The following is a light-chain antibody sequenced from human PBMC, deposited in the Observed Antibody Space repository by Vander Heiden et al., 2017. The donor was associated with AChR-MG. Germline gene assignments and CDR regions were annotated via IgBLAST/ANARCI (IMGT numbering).Light chain of an antibody. CDR1: HSNFVTYNHKPY. CDR3: QQYYTTWT. V-gene: IGKV4-1*01. CDR2: WAS. Sequence: DTVTPQSPDSLAGSMGARATSNCQSVHSNFVTYNHKPYLACNHPRPGPPPRVLIYWASTRESGVPDRFSGSGSGTDFTLTSSNFQSEDVSVYYCQQYYTTWTFGQGTKVEIK. J-gene: IGKJ1*01.